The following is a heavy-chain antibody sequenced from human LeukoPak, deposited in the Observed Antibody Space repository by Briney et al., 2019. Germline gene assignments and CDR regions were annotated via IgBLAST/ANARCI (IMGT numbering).Heavy chain of an antibody. Sequence: GGSLRLSCAASGFTFSSYGMHWVRQAPGKGLEWVAIIRYDESNKYYADSVKGRFTISRDNTKKSLYLQMSNLRAEDTAVYYCARLYSTGYYGGPDNWGQGTLVAVSS. V-gene: IGHV3-30*02. CDR2: IRYDESNK. J-gene: IGHJ4*02. CDR1: GFTFSSYG. CDR3: ARLYSTGYYGGPDN. D-gene: IGHD6-19*01.